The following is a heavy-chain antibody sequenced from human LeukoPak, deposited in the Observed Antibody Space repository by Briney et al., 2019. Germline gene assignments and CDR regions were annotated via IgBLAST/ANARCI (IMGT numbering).Heavy chain of an antibody. J-gene: IGHJ4*02. V-gene: IGHV3-33*01. D-gene: IGHD2/OR15-2a*01. CDR2: IWYDGSKK. CDR1: GFIFRNYG. Sequence: PGGSLRLSCTASGFIFRNYGMHWVRQAPGKGLEWVAMIWYDGSKKYYADSVKGRFTIARDSSKNTLYLHMISLRAEDTAVYYCARELSGYYFDSRGQGTLVTVPS. CDR3: ARELSGYYFDS.